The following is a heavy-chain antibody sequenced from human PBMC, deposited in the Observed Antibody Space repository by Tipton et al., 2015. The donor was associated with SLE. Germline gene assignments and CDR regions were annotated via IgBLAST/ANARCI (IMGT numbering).Heavy chain of an antibody. V-gene: IGHV3-30-3*01. CDR2: ISYDGDNK. Sequence: SLRLSCAASGFIFSDYAMHWVRQAPDKGLEWLTVISYDGDNKYYADSLKGRFTISRDNSKNTLSLQMDSLSAEDTAVYYCARGVRQQLVLEYFDYWGQGTLVTVSS. CDR1: GFIFSDYA. CDR3: ARGVRQQLVLEYFDY. J-gene: IGHJ4*02. D-gene: IGHD6-13*01.